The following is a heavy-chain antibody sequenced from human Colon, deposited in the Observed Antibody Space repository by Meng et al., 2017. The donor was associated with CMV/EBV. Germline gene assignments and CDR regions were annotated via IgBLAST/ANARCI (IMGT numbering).Heavy chain of an antibody. J-gene: IGHJ4*02. CDR2: IGGGGVNA. D-gene: IGHD3-3*01. Sequence: GESLKISCSASGFTFNNFDMSWVRQAPGKGLEWVSSIGGGGVNAYYTEAVKGRFTISRDNSRNTLYLELNSLRDDDTAVYFCAKGADYLNFWSGYAYWGQGTLVTVSS. CDR3: AKGADYLNFWSGYAY. V-gene: IGHV3-23*01. CDR1: GFTFNNFD.